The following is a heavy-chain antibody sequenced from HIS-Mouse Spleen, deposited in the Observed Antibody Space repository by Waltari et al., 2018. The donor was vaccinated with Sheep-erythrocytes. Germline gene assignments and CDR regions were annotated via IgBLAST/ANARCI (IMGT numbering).Heavy chain of an antibody. CDR2: IYYSGST. CDR3: ARDEGTYYDFWSGYPPSYYFDY. CDR1: GGAISSSSYY. V-gene: IGHV4-39*07. Sequence: QLQLQESGPGLVKPSETLSLTCTVAGGAISSSSYYWRWTRQPPGKGLEWIGSIYYSGSTYYNPSLKSRVTISVDTSKNQFSLKMSSVTAADTAVYYCARDEGTYYDFWSGYPPSYYFDYWGQGTLVTVSS. D-gene: IGHD3-3*01. J-gene: IGHJ4*02.